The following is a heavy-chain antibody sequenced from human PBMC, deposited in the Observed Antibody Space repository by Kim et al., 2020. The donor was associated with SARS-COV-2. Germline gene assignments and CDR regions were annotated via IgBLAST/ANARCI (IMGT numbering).Heavy chain of an antibody. CDR1: GYTFSSYG. CDR2: VSPYNGNT. D-gene: IGHD1-1*01. J-gene: IGHJ4*02. CDR3: ARAPYNWNYPLYDY. V-gene: IGHV1-18*01. Sequence: ASVKVSCKTSGYTFSSYGVNWVRQAPGQGLEWVGWVSPYNGNTRYSWKLPGRVTLTTDTTTSTVYMELRNLRFDDAAVYYCARAPYNWNYPLYDYWGQGTLLTISS.